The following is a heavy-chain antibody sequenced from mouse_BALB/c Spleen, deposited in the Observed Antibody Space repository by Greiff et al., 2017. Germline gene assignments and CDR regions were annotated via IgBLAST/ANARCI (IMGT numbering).Heavy chain of an antibody. CDR1: GFTFSSYT. Sequence: EVKLMESGGGLVKPGGSLKLSCAASGFTFSSYTMSWVRQTPEKRLEWVATISSGGSYTYYPDSVKGRFTISRDNAKNTLYLQMSSLKSEDTAMYYCTRDYETGFAYWGQGTLVTVSA. CDR2: ISSGGSYT. J-gene: IGHJ3*01. CDR3: TRDYETGFAY. V-gene: IGHV5-6-4*01. D-gene: IGHD2-12*01.